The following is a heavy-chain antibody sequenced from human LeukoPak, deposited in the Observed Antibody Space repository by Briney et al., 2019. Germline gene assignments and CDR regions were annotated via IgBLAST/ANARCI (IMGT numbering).Heavy chain of an antibody. CDR1: GFTFSNAW. CDR2: IKSKTDGGTT. J-gene: IGHJ3*02. CDR3: TTDSGTPDAFDI. D-gene: IGHD3-10*01. V-gene: IGHV3-15*01. Sequence: GGSLRLSCTASGFTFSNAWMSWVRQAPGKGLEWVCRIKSKTDGGTTDYAAPVKGRFTISRDDSKNTLYLQMNSLKTEDTAVYYCTTDSGTPDAFDIWGQGTMVTVSS.